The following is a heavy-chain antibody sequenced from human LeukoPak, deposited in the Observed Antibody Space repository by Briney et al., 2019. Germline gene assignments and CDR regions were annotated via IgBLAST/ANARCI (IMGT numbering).Heavy chain of an antibody. CDR1: GGSISSYY. V-gene: IGHV4-59*12. Sequence: SETLSLTWTVSGGSISSYYWSWIRQPPGKGLEWIGYIYYSGSTNYNPSLKSRVTISVDTSKNQFSLKLSSVTAADTAVYYCARRRVFTMVRGVSNWFDPWGQGTLVTVSS. CDR3: ARRRVFTMVRGVSNWFDP. CDR2: IYYSGST. D-gene: IGHD3-10*01. J-gene: IGHJ5*02.